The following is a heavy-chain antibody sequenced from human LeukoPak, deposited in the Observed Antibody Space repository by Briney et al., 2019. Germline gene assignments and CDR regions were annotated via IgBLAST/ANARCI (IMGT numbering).Heavy chain of an antibody. CDR2: IRGSGDTT. Sequence: GGSLRLSCAVSVFTFKNYHMVWLRQAPGKGLEWVSVIRGSGDTTNYADSVKGRFTISRDNSQSTVYLQMNRLRAEDSAVYYCAKDLSDISPVVPVKFHSGQGALVTVSS. CDR3: AKDLSDISPVVPVKFH. J-gene: IGHJ4*02. D-gene: IGHD2-2*01. CDR1: VFTFKNYH. V-gene: IGHV3-23*01.